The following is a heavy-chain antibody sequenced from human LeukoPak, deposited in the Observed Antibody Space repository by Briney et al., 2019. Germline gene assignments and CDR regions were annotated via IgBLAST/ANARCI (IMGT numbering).Heavy chain of an antibody. CDR1: GYTFTGYY. CDR3: ARDLESTYYYDSSGYLPYYMDV. J-gene: IGHJ6*03. D-gene: IGHD3-22*01. Sequence: ASVKVSCKASGYTFTGYYMHWVRQAPGQGLEWMGWINPNSGGTNYAQKFQGRVTMTRDTSISTAYMELSRLRSDDTAVYYCARDLESTYYYDSSGYLPYYMDVWGKGTTVTVSS. V-gene: IGHV1-2*02. CDR2: INPNSGGT.